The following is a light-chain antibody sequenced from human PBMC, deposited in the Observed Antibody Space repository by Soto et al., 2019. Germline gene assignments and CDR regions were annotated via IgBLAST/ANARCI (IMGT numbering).Light chain of an antibody. CDR2: DAS. Sequence: DIHMTQSPSTLSASVRDVVAITCRASQDINDWLAWYQQKPGNAPKFLIYDASTLQSGVPSRFSGSGSGTEFTLTISSLQTDDFATYYCQQPSTFPTFGQGTRLEI. CDR3: QQPSTFPT. V-gene: IGKV1-5*01. J-gene: IGKJ5*01. CDR1: QDINDW.